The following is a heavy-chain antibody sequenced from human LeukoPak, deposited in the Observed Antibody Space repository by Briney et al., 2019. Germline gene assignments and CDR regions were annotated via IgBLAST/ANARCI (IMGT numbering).Heavy chain of an antibody. CDR2: ISNDGSTK. D-gene: IGHD2-2*01. J-gene: IGHJ6*04. CDR3: AGEVVPSAMGCPSCSYCCMDV. Sequence: GGSLRLSCAASGFTFSSYEMHWVRQAPGKGLEWVSYISNDGSTKYYADSVKGRFTISRDNSKNSLYLQMNSLRAEDTAVYYCAGEVVPSAMGCPSCSYCCMDVWGKGTTVTVSS. CDR1: GFTFSSYE. V-gene: IGHV3-48*03.